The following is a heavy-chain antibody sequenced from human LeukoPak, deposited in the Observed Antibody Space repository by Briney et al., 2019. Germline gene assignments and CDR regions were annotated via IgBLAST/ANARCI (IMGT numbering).Heavy chain of an antibody. CDR2: IHASGST. Sequence: SETLSLTCTVSAGSISSYYWTWIRQPAGKGPEWIGRIHASGSTNYNPSLKSRVNMSVDTSKNQFSLKLNSVTAADTAVYYCARVTDPRYNWFDPWGQGTLVTVSS. V-gene: IGHV4-4*07. CDR3: ARVTDPRYNWFDP. J-gene: IGHJ5*02. D-gene: IGHD2-21*02. CDR1: AGSISSYY.